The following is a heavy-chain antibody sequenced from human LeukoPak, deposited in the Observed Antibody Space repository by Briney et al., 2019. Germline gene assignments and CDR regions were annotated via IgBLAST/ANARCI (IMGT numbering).Heavy chain of an antibody. CDR2: IYYSGST. CDR3: ARMATYYYDSREYYFDY. CDR1: GGSISSSSYY. J-gene: IGHJ4*02. Sequence: SETLSLTCTVSGGSISSSSYYWGWIRQPPGKGLEWIGSIYYSGSTYYNPSLKSRVTISVDTSKNQFSLKLSSVTAADTAVYYCARMATYYYDSREYYFDYWGQGTLVTVSS. D-gene: IGHD3-22*01. V-gene: IGHV4-39*01.